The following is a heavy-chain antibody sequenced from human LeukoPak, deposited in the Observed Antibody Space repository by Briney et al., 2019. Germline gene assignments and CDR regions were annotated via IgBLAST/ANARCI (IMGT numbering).Heavy chain of an antibody. V-gene: IGHV1-18*01. Sequence: EASVKVPCKASGYTFTSYGISWVRQAPGQGLEWMGWISAYNGNTNYAQKLQGRVTMTTDTSTSTAYMELRSLRSDDTAVYYCARDQCKRMGSGSYCGHYMDVWGKGTTVTVSS. CDR1: GYTFTSYG. D-gene: IGHD3-10*01. CDR2: ISAYNGNT. CDR3: ARDQCKRMGSGSYCGHYMDV. J-gene: IGHJ6*03.